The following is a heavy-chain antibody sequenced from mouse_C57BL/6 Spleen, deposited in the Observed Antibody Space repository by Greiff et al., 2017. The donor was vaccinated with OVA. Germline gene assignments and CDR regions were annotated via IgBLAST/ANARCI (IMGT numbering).Heavy chain of an antibody. CDR3: ARSATSGFDD. CDR1: GYTFTSYW. J-gene: IGHJ2*01. CDR2: IHPNSGST. Sequence: VKLVESGAELVKPGASVKLSCKASGYTFTSYWMHWVKQRPGQGLEWIGMIHPNSGSTNYNEKFKSKATLTVDKSSSTAYMQLSSLTSEDSAVYYCARSATSGFDDWGQGTTLTVSS. V-gene: IGHV1-64*01. D-gene: IGHD1-2*01.